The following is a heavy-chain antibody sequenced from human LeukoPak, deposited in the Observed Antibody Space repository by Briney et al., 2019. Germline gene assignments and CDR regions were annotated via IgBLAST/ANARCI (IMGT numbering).Heavy chain of an antibody. CDR2: INAGNGNT. D-gene: IGHD2-15*01. Sequence: ASVKVSCKASGYTFTSYGISWVRQAPGQRLEWMGWINAGNGNTKYSQKFQGRVTITRDTSASTAYMELSSLRSEDTAVYYCARDEGGVATDFDYWGQGTLVTVSS. V-gene: IGHV1-3*01. CDR3: ARDEGGVATDFDY. J-gene: IGHJ4*02. CDR1: GYTFTSYG.